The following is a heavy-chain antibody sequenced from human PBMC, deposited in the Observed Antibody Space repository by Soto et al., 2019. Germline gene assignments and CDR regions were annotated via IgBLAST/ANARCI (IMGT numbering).Heavy chain of an antibody. Sequence: QVQLQESGPGLVEASQTLSLNCSVSGASIISDGYYWTWIRQHPVKGLEWLGYIHYSGGATYSQSYTPTLRSRIAISVDTSKRLFSLKLTTVTAADTAVSYCARVPTYSQDGIGYQPFRPWGEGTLVTVSS. CDR1: GASIISDGYY. CDR3: ARVPTYSQDGIGYQPFRP. CDR2: IHYSGGATYSQ. J-gene: IGHJ5*02. V-gene: IGHV4-31*03. D-gene: IGHD3-22*01.